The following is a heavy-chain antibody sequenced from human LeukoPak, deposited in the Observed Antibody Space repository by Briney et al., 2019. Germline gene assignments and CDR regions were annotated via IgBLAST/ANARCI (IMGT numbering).Heavy chain of an antibody. V-gene: IGHV3-66*01. D-gene: IGHD3-10*01. CDR2: IHSGGST. CDR1: GFTVSSNY. J-gene: IGHJ4*02. CDR3: ARLRWIGDLSDN. Sequence: PGGSLRLSCAASGFTVSSNYMAWVRQAPGKGLDWVSLIHSGGSTYYADSVEGRFTISRDNFRNTLYLQMNSLRTEDTAVYYCARLRWIGDLSDNWGQGTLVTVSS.